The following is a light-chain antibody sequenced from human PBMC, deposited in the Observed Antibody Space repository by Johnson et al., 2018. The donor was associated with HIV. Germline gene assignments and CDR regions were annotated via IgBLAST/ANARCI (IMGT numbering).Light chain of an antibody. CDR2: DNN. V-gene: IGLV1-51*01. CDR1: SSNIENNY. J-gene: IGLJ1*01. Sequence: QSILTQPPSVSAASGQKVDISCSGSSSNIENNYLSWYQQLPHTAPKLLISDNNKRPSGIPDRFSGSKSGAQATLDITGLQTGDEADYYCGPWDSRLSVVFGTGTKVTVL. CDR3: GPWDSRLSVV.